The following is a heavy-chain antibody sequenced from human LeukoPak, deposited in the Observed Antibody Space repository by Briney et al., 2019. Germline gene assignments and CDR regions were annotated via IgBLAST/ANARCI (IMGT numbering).Heavy chain of an antibody. D-gene: IGHD6-13*01. J-gene: IGHJ4*02. CDR1: GYSFTIYW. CDR2: IDPSDSYI. Sequence: GESLRISCKGSGYSFTIYWISWVRQMPGKGLEWMGRIDPSDSYINYSPSFQGHVTISADKSISTAYLQWSSLKASDTAMYYCAREERGSSWLGDFDYWGQGTLVTVSS. V-gene: IGHV5-10-1*01. CDR3: AREERGSSWLGDFDY.